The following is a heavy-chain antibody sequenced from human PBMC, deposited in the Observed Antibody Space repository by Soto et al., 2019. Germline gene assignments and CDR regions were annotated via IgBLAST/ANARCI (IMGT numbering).Heavy chain of an antibody. CDR3: ARVGGVKGYHYVDASDY. CDR2: ISNDGSNP. V-gene: IGHV3-30-3*01. CDR1: GFTFSKYA. D-gene: IGHD4-17*01. Sequence: AGGSLRLSCAASGFTFSKYAMHWVRQARGTGLEWVAVISNDGSNPYYADSVKGRFTISRDNSKNTLYLQMNSLREEDTAVYYCARVGGVKGYHYVDASDYWGQGTLVTVSS. J-gene: IGHJ4*02.